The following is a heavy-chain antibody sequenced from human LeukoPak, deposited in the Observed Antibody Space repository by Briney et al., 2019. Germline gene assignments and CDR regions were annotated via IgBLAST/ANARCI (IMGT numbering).Heavy chain of an antibody. D-gene: IGHD3-3*01. Sequence: GGSLRLSCAASGLTFSSYAMPWVRQAPGKGLEWVAVISYDGSNKYYADSVKGRFTISRDNSKNTLYLQMNSLRAEDTAVYYCARDAGSYDFWSGYSTRYNWFDPWGQGTLVTVSS. V-gene: IGHV3-30-3*01. CDR2: ISYDGSNK. CDR1: GLTFSSYA. CDR3: ARDAGSYDFWSGYSTRYNWFDP. J-gene: IGHJ5*02.